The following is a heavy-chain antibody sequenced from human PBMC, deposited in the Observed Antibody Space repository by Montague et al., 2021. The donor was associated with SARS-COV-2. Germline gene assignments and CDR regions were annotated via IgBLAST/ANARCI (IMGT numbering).Heavy chain of an antibody. J-gene: IGHJ6*02. Sequence: SETLSLTCIVSGGSVSSGSYYWSWIRQPPGKGLEWIGYIYYSGSTNYNPSLKSRVTISVDTSKNQFSLKLSSVTAADTAVYYCARDPWRITIFGVVTRYGMGFWGQGTTVTVSS. CDR1: GGSVSSGSYY. V-gene: IGHV4-61*01. D-gene: IGHD3-3*01. CDR2: IYYSGST. CDR3: ARDPWRITIFGVVTRYGMGF.